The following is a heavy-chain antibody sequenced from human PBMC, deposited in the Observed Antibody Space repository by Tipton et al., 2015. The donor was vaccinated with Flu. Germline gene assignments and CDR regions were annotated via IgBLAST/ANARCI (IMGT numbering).Heavy chain of an antibody. Sequence: SLRLSCAASGFSFSSYGMHWVRQAPGKGLVWVARINSDGSSTRYADSVKGRSTISRDNAENTLYLQLNSLRAEDTAVYYCASGRYYGMDVWGQGNTVTVSS. CDR2: INSDGSST. CDR3: ASGRYYGMDV. J-gene: IGHJ6*02. V-gene: IGHV3-74*01. CDR1: GFSFSSYG. D-gene: IGHD3-10*01.